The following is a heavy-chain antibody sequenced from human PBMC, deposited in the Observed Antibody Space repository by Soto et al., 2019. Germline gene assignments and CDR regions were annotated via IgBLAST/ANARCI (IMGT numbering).Heavy chain of an antibody. CDR1: GYRFASYW. Sequence: PGESLKISCKGYGYRFASYWIAWVRQMPGKGLEWMGSIFPGDSDTRYSPSFEGQVTISGDMSISTAYLQWSSLKASYTAMYYCARSINWNYDYWGQGTLVTVSS. CDR3: ARSINWNYDY. CDR2: IFPGDSDT. J-gene: IGHJ4*02. D-gene: IGHD1-7*01. V-gene: IGHV5-51*01.